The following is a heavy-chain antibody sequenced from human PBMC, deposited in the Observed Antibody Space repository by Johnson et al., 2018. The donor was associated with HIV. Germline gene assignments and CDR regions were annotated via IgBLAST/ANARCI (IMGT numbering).Heavy chain of an antibody. CDR2: INWNGGRT. CDR1: GFTFDDYG. V-gene: IGHV3-20*04. Sequence: VQLVESGGGVVRPGGSLRLSCAASGFTFDDYGMSWVRQAPGKGLEWVSGINWNGGRTGYADSVKGRFNISRDNAKNSPFMQMNSLRAEDTALYYCARRGWELWTTQNAFDIWGQGTMVTVSS. J-gene: IGHJ3*02. D-gene: IGHD1-26*01. CDR3: ARRGWELWTTQNAFDI.